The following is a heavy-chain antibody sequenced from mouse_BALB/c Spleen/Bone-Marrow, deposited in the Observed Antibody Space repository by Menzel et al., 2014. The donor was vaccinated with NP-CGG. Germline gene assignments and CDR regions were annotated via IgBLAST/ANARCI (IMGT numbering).Heavy chain of an antibody. Sequence: DVQLQESGGGLVKPGGSLKLSCAASGFAFSSYDMSWVRQTPEKRLEWVATISGGGSYTYYPDSVKGRFTISRDNARNTLYLQMSSLRSEDTALYYCVRRVQLDYWGQGTTLTVSS. V-gene: IGHV5-9*02. J-gene: IGHJ2*01. CDR2: ISGGGSYT. CDR3: VRRVQLDY. CDR1: GFAFSSYD.